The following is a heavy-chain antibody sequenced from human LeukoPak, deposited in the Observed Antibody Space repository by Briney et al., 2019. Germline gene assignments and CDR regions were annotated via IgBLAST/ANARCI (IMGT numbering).Heavy chain of an antibody. V-gene: IGHV4-38-2*02. Sequence: SETLSLTCTVSGYSISSGDYWGWIRQPPGKGLEWIGSIYHSGRTYYNPSLKSRVTISVDTSKNQVSLILTSVTAADTAVYYCARESGSYLWRSWLNPWGQGTLVTVSS. CDR2: IYHSGRT. CDR3: ARESGSYLWRSWLNP. J-gene: IGHJ5*02. D-gene: IGHD3-16*01. CDR1: GYSISSGDY.